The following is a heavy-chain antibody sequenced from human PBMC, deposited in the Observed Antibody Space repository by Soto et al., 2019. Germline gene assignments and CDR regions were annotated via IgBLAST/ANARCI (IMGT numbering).Heavy chain of an antibody. J-gene: IGHJ3*02. CDR3: ARQGDSRVLRDTFDI. D-gene: IGHD2-8*01. CDR2: INTDNGNT. Sequence: QVQLVQSGAEVKQPGASVMVSCKSSGYTFTHYAMHWVRQAPGQGLEWLGWINTDNGNTEFSQKFQDRVSISMDTSASTIYVDLSSLTSEDTAVYYCARQGDSRVLRDTFDIWGQGTLVTVAS. CDR1: GYTFTHYA. V-gene: IGHV1-3*04.